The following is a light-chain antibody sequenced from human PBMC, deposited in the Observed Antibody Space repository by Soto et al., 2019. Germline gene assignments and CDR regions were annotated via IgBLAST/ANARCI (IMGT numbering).Light chain of an antibody. Sequence: EIVLTQSPGTLSLSPGEGATLSCRSSQSFGGNYLAWYQQKPGQAPRLLIYGASNRATGIPDRFSGNGSGTDFTLTISRLEPEDFAVYYCQQYGGSPITFGQGTRLEIK. CDR2: GAS. V-gene: IGKV3-20*01. CDR3: QQYGGSPIT. J-gene: IGKJ5*01. CDR1: QSFGGNY.